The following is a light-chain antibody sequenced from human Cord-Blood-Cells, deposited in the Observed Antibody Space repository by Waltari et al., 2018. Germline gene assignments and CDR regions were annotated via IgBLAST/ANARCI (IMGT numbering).Light chain of an antibody. Sequence: QSALTQPASVSGSPGQSITIPGTGTSSDVGSYNLVSRYQQHPGKAPQRMMYEGSKRPSGVANRFSGSKSDNTASLTISWLQAEDEADYYCCSYAGSSSWVFGGGTKLTVL. V-gene: IGLV2-23*01. CDR1: SSDVGSYNL. J-gene: IGLJ3*02. CDR3: CSYAGSSSWV. CDR2: EGS.